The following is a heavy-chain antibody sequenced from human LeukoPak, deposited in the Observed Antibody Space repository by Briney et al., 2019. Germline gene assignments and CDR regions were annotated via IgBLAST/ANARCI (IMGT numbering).Heavy chain of an antibody. V-gene: IGHV1-46*01. J-gene: IGHJ4*02. CDR2: INPSGGST. CDR1: GYTFTSYY. D-gene: IGHD3-22*01. Sequence: ASVKVSCKASGYTFTSYYMHWVRQAPGQGLEWMGIINPSGGSTSYAQKFQGRVTMTRDTSTSTVYMELSSLRSEDTAVYYCARIPSYYYDSSASGDYWGQGTLVTVSS. CDR3: ARIPSYYYDSSASGDY.